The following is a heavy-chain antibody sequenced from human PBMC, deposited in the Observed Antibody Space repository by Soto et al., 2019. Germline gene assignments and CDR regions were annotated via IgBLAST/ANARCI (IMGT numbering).Heavy chain of an antibody. CDR1: GDSITSGAYY. V-gene: IGHV4-31*03. J-gene: IGHJ5*02. CDR2: ISNSGRT. D-gene: IGHD3-16*01. CDR3: ARARQSYDCAFVP. Sequence: QVQLQESGPGLVKPSQTLSLTCTVSGDSITSGAYYWSWIRQLPGKGLEWIGSISNSGRTYYNPTLKGRLSMSLDTSAHQLSLKLTSVTAADTAIYFCARARQSYDCAFVPWGQGILVTVSS.